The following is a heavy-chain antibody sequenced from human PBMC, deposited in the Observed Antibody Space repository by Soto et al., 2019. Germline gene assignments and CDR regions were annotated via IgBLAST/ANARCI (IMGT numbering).Heavy chain of an antibody. CDR3: ARSDTTMADY. CDR1: GNTFTNYW. D-gene: IGHD5-18*01. V-gene: IGHV5-51*01. J-gene: IGHJ4*02. Sequence: SGESLKISCKGSGNTFTNYWIGWVRQMPGKGLEWMGTIDPGDSDTRYDPSFQGQVTISADKSISTAYLQWSSLKASDTAMYYCARSDTTMADYWGQGTLVPVSS. CDR2: IDPGDSDT.